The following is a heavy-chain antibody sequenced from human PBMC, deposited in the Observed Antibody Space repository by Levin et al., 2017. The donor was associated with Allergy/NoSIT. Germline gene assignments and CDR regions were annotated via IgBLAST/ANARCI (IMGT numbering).Heavy chain of an antibody. D-gene: IGHD6-19*01. CDR1: RFTFSNYW. CDR2: IKQDGSEK. V-gene: IGHV3-7*01. J-gene: IGHJ4*02. Sequence: GGSLRLSCAASRFTFSNYWMSWVRQAPGKGLEWVANIKQDGSEKHYVDSVKGRFTISRDNAINSLYLQVNSLRVEDTAVYYCARGGANSGWRLVDCWGQGTLVIVTS. CDR3: ARGGANSGWRLVDC.